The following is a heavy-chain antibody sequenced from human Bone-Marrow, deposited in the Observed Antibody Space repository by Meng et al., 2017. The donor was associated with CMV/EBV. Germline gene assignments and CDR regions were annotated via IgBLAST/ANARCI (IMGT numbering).Heavy chain of an antibody. D-gene: IGHD5-12*01. CDR2: IYYSGST. CDR3: ARDESKWLRSLGY. Sequence: GSLRLSCTVSGGSISSSSYYWGWIRQPPGKGLEWIGSIYYSGSTYYNPSLKRRVTISVDTSKNQFSLKLSSVTAADTAVYYCARDESKWLRSLGYWGQGTLVTVSS. J-gene: IGHJ4*02. CDR1: GGSISSSSYY. V-gene: IGHV4-39*07.